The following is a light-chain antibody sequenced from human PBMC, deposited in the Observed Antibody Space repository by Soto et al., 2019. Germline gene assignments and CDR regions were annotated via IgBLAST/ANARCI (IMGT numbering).Light chain of an antibody. CDR1: QSISSW. Sequence: DIQMTQSPSTLSASVGDRVTITCRASQSISSWLAWSQQKPGKAPKLLIYDASSFPSGGPPRLSGRRSGTKSALTSGSLQPDDFATYSCQQYNSYSWTVGQGTKVDSK. J-gene: IGKJ1*01. CDR3: QQYNSYSWT. CDR2: DAS. V-gene: IGKV1-5*01.